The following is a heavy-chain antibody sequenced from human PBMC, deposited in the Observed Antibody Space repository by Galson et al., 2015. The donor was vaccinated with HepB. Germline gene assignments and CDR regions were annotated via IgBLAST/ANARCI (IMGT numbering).Heavy chain of an antibody. V-gene: IGHV3-48*03. Sequence: SLRLSCAASGFTFSSYEMNWVRQAPGKGLEWVSYISSSGSTIYYADSVKGRFTISRDNAKNSLYLQMNSLRAEGTAVYYCARGPGITVHYYMDVWGKGTTVTVSS. CDR3: ARGPGITVHYYMDV. CDR2: ISSSGSTI. CDR1: GFTFSSYE. J-gene: IGHJ6*03. D-gene: IGHD1-20*01.